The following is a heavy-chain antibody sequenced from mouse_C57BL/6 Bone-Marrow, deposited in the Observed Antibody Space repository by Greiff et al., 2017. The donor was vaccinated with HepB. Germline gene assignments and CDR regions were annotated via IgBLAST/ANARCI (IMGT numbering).Heavy chain of an antibody. V-gene: IGHV5-6*01. CDR3: ASLYYAIRYAMDY. CDR2: ISSGGSYT. J-gene: IGHJ4*01. D-gene: IGHD2-1*01. CDR1: GFTFSSYG. Sequence: EVHLVESGGDLVKPGGSLKLSCAASGFTFSSYGMSWVRQTPDKRLEWVATISSGGSYTYYPDSVKGRFTISRDNAKNTLYLQMSSLKSEDTAMYYCASLYYAIRYAMDYWGQGTSVTVSS.